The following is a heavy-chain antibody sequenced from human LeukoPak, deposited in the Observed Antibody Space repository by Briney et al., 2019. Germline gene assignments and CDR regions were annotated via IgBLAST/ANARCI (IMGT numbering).Heavy chain of an antibody. CDR2: IFYSRTT. D-gene: IGHD4-11*01. Sequence: SETLSLTCTVSGDSIISFYWSWFRQPPGKTLEWIGYIFYSRTTDYNPSLRSRVTMSVDKSKNQFSLNLTSVTTADTALYYCAKIRRSDYKIDPWGQGTLVTVSS. CDR1: GDSIISFY. J-gene: IGHJ5*02. CDR3: AKIRRSDYKIDP. V-gene: IGHV4-59*01.